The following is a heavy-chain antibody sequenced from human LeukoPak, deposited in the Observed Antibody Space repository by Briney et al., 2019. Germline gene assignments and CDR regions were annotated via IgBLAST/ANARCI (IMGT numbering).Heavy chain of an antibody. CDR3: ARERISGPFDY. CDR1: GYTFTSYD. Sequence: GASVKVSCKASGYTFTSYDINWVRPATGQGLEWMGWMNPNSGNTGYAQKFQGRVTMTRNTSISTAYMELSRLRSDDTAVYYCARERISGPFDYWGQGTLVTVSS. J-gene: IGHJ4*02. CDR2: MNPNSGNT. V-gene: IGHV1-8*01. D-gene: IGHD6-19*01.